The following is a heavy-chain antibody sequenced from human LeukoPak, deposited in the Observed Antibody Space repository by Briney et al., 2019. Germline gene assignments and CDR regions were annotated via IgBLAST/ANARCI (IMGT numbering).Heavy chain of an antibody. Sequence: SETLSLTCTVSGGSISSYYWSWIRQPPGKGLEWIGYIYYSGSTNYNPSLKSRVTISVDTSKNQFSLKLSPVTAADTAVYYCARYCTGHCYTGDSYYFDYWGQGTLVTVSS. V-gene: IGHV4-59*01. CDR3: ARYCTGHCYTGDSYYFDY. J-gene: IGHJ4*02. CDR1: GGSISSYY. CDR2: IYYSGST. D-gene: IGHD2-2*02.